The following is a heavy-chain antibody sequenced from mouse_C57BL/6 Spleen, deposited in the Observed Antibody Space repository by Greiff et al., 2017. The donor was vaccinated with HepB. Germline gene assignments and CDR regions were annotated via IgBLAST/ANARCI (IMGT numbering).Heavy chain of an antibody. CDR1: GYTFTSYW. CDR3: ARFDYGNGGGYAMDY. D-gene: IGHD2-4*01. Sequence: QVQLQQPGAELVMPGASVKLSCKASGYTFTSYWMHWVKQRPGQGLEWIGEIDPSASYTTSNQKFKGKSTLTVDKSSSTAYMQRSSLTSEDSAVDYCARFDYGNGGGYAMDYGGQGTSVTVSS. V-gene: IGHV1-69*01. J-gene: IGHJ4*01. CDR2: IDPSASYT.